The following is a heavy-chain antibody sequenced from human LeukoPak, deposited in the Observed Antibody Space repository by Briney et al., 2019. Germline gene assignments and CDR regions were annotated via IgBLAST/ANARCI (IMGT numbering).Heavy chain of an antibody. D-gene: IGHD6-19*01. CDR3: AATSGWYDSYFDY. Sequence: GRSLRLSCTGSAFIFEDYSIHWVRQVPGGGLEWVSGVSWNRDYVGYADSVKGRFTISRDNDNYIVYLQMNSLRVDDMGSHFCAATSGWYDSYFDYWGQGTLVTVSS. CDR1: AFIFEDYS. J-gene: IGHJ4*02. CDR2: VSWNRDYV. V-gene: IGHV3-9*03.